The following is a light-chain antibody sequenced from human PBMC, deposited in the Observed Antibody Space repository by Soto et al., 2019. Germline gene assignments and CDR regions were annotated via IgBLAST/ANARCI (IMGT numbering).Light chain of an antibody. CDR1: QTVNNNY. J-gene: IGKJ1*01. CDR3: HQHGGSPET. V-gene: IGKV3-20*01. Sequence: EIVLTQSPGTLSFSPLERASLXFWASQTVNNNYVAWYQQKPGQAPRLLIFRASNKATGIPDRFSGSGSGTEFILTISELEPEDSGIYHCHQHGGSPETFGQGTKVDI. CDR2: RAS.